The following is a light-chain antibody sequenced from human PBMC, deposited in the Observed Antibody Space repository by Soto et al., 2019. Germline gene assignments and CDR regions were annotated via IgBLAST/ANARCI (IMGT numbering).Light chain of an antibody. CDR2: KAS. Sequence: DFQMAGSPSSPCSSVGHTINITCRASQTISSWLAWYQQKPGKAPKLLIYKASTLKSGVPSRFSGSGSGTEFTLTISSLQPDDFATYYCQHYNSYSEAFGQGTKVE. J-gene: IGKJ1*01. V-gene: IGKV1-5*03. CDR1: QTISSW. CDR3: QHYNSYSEA.